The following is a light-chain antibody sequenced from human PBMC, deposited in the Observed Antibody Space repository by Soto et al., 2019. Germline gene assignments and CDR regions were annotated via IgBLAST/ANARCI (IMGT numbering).Light chain of an antibody. J-gene: IGKJ1*01. Sequence: DIQLTHFSSTLSASIVDRVTITCRASQSIGSWLAWYQQRPGKAPNVLIYKASNLERGVPSRFSGSGSETEFTLTISSLQPEDFATYYCQQYSTFPWTFGQGTKVEL. V-gene: IGKV1-5*03. CDR1: QSIGSW. CDR2: KAS. CDR3: QQYSTFPWT.